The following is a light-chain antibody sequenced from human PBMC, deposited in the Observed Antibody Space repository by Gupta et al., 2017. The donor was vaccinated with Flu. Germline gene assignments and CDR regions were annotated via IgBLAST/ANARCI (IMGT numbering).Light chain of an antibody. CDR1: NSNIGYNF. V-gene: IGLV1-51*02. CDR2: END. CDR3: VAWDTTLNVGG. Sequence: PIASSGDNSNIGYNFVSWYQQLPGAAPRVLIYENDPRPSGISARFSGSRSGPSATLGITGLQTGDEAVYYCVAWDTTLNVGGFGGGTKVPVL. J-gene: IGLJ2*01.